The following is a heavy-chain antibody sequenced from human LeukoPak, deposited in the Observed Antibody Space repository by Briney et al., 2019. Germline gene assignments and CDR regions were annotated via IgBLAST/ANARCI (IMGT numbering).Heavy chain of an antibody. J-gene: IGHJ3*02. CDR2: IYPGDSDT. CDR1: GYSFTIYW. V-gene: IGHV5-51*01. CDR3: ARPSWTLYDPQAFDI. Sequence: GESLKLSCKVSGYSFTIYWIGWVRQMPGKGLEWMGIIYPGDSDTRYSPSFQGQVTISADKSITTAYLQWSSLKASDTAMYYCARPSWTLYDPQAFDIWGQGTMVTVSS. D-gene: IGHD3-22*01.